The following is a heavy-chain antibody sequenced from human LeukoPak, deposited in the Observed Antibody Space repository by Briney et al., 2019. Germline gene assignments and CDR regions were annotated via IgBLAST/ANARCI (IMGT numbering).Heavy chain of an antibody. CDR1: GFTFSSYE. Sequence: GGSPRLSCAASGFTFSSYEMNWIRQAPGKGLEWISYISNSGSTKYYADSVKGRFTISRDNSKNTLFLQMNSLRAEDTAVYYCAELGITMIGGVWGKGTTVTISS. D-gene: IGHD3-10*02. J-gene: IGHJ6*04. CDR2: ISNSGSTK. CDR3: AELGITMIGGV. V-gene: IGHV3-48*03.